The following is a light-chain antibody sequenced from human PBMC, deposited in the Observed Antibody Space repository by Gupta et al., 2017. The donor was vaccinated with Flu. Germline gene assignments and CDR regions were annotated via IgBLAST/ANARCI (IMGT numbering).Light chain of an antibody. CDR2: KAS. Sequence: DIQMTQSPSTLSASVGDRVTITCRASQSISSWLAWYQQKPGKAPNLLIYKASNLKSGVPSRFSGSGSGTEFTLTISSLQPDDFATYYCQQYNSYSLTFGGGTRVEIK. CDR3: QQYNSYSLT. CDR1: QSISSW. V-gene: IGKV1-5*03. J-gene: IGKJ4*01.